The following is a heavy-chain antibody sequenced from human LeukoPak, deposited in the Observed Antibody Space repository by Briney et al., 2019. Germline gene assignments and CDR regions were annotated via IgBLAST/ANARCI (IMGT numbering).Heavy chain of an antibody. CDR3: ARWHRKHPRYFDWLTTRLDAFDI. V-gene: IGHV4-34*01. CDR2: INHSGST. CDR1: GGSISSYY. D-gene: IGHD3-9*01. Sequence: PSETLSLTCTVSGGSISSYYWSWIRQPPGKGLEWIGEINHSGSTNYNPSLKSRVTISVDTSKNQFSLKLSSVTAADTAVYYCARWHRKHPRYFDWLTTRLDAFDIWGQGTMVTVSS. J-gene: IGHJ3*02.